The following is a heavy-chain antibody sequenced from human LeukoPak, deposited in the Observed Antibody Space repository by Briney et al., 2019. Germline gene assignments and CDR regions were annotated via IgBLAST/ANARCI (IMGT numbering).Heavy chain of an antibody. Sequence: PSETLSLTCTVSGGSISSYYGSWIRQPPGKGREWIGYIYYSGRTNYNPSLKSRVTISVDTSKNQFSLKLSSVTAADTAVYYCAREMAGDAGGYDYDAFDIWGQGTMVTVSS. D-gene: IGHD5-12*01. CDR2: IYYSGRT. CDR3: AREMAGDAGGYDYDAFDI. J-gene: IGHJ3*02. V-gene: IGHV4-59*01. CDR1: GGSISSYY.